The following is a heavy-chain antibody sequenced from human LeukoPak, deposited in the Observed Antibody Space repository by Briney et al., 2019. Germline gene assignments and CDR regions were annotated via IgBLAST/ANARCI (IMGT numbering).Heavy chain of an antibody. D-gene: IGHD6-19*01. CDR2: ISYDGSNQ. CDR3: ARRFRVAVAGILCFDP. J-gene: IGHJ5*02. Sequence: GGSLRLSCGVSGFTFSIYAMHWVRQAPGKGLEWVAIISYDGSNQYYADSVTGRFTISRDNSKNTLYLQMNSLRAEDTAVYYCARRFRVAVAGILCFDPWGQGTLVTVSS. V-gene: IGHV3-30-3*01. CDR1: GFTFSIYA.